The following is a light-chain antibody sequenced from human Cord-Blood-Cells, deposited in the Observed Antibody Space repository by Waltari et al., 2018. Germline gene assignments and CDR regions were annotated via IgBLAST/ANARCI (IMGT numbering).Light chain of an antibody. CDR3: QQRSNWPLT. Sequence: EIVLTQSPATLSLSPGERATLSCRSSQSVSSYLAWYQQKPGQAPRLLIYDASNRATGSQARFSGSGSGTDFTLTISSREPEDFAVYYCQQRSNWPLTFGGGTKVEIK. CDR1: QSVSSY. J-gene: IGKJ4*01. V-gene: IGKV3-11*01. CDR2: DAS.